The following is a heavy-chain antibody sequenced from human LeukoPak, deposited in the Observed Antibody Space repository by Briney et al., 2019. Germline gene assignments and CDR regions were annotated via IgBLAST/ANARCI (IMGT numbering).Heavy chain of an antibody. CDR2: ISGSGGST. D-gene: IGHD6-13*01. V-gene: IGHV3-23*01. Sequence: GGSLRLSCAASGFTFSSYAMSWVRQAPGKGLEWVSAISGSGGSTYYADSVKGRFTISRDNSKNTLYLQMNSLRAEDTAVYYCAKDWSPASGRGGYFDYWGQGTLVTVSS. CDR1: GFTFSSYA. J-gene: IGHJ4*02. CDR3: AKDWSPASGRGGYFDY.